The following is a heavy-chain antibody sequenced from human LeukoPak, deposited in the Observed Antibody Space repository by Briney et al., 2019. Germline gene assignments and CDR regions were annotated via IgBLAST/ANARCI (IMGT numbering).Heavy chain of an antibody. Sequence: RAGGSLRLSCAASGFTFSNFAMNWVRQAPGKGLEWVSAITTTGDSTYYADSVKGRFTISRDNSKSTLYLQMNSLRAEDTAVYYCATKKVAMMCFDYWGQGTLVTVSS. J-gene: IGHJ4*02. D-gene: IGHD5-12*01. CDR1: GFTFSNFA. CDR2: ITTTGDST. CDR3: ATKKVAMMCFDY. V-gene: IGHV3-23*01.